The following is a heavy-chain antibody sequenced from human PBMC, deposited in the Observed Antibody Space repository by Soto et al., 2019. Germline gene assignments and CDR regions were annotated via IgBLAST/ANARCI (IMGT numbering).Heavy chain of an antibody. CDR2: ISSSSSTI. Sequence: GGSLRLSCAASGSTFSSYSMNWVRQAPGKGLEWVSYISSSSSTIYYADSVKGRFTISRDNAKNSLYLQMNSLRAEDTAVYYCARDAGGIAAPVGFDPWGQGTLVTVSS. CDR1: GSTFSSYS. J-gene: IGHJ5*02. CDR3: ARDAGGIAAPVGFDP. V-gene: IGHV3-48*01. D-gene: IGHD6-6*01.